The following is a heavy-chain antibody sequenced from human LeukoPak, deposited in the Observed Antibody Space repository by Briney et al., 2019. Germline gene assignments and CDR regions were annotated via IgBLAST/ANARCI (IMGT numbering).Heavy chain of an antibody. CDR1: GFSFSRYS. CDR2: ISSGTSTI. J-gene: IGHJ4*02. V-gene: IGHV3-48*01. D-gene: IGHD3-22*01. Sequence: GGSLRLSCAASGFSFSRYSMNWVRQAPGKGLEWVSYISSGTSTIYYADSVKGRFTISRDNAMNSLSLQMHSLIAEDTAVYYCARGTSSSDYSRIYYFDYWGQGTLVTVSS. CDR3: ARGTSSSDYSRIYYFDY.